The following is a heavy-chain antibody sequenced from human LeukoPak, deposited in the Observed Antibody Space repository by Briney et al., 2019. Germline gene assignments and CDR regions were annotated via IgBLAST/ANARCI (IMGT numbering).Heavy chain of an antibody. CDR1: GFTFSSYA. CDR2: ISGSGGST. V-gene: IGHV3-23*01. CDR3: ARKEDYYDSSGYYY. J-gene: IGHJ4*02. D-gene: IGHD3-22*01. Sequence: GGSLRLSCAASGFTFSSYAMSWVRLAPGKGLEWVSAISGSGGSTYYTDSVKGRFTISRDNSKNTLYLQMNSLRAEDTAVYYCARKEDYYDSSGYYYWGQGTLVTVSS.